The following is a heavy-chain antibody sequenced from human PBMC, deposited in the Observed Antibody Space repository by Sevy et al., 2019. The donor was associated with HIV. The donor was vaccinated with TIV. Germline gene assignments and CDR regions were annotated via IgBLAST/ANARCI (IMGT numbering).Heavy chain of an antibody. Sequence: SETLSLTCTVSGGSINNKAYYWAWIRQPPGKGLEWIGSMSYNGNSYYNPSLNCRVTISLDTSKNHFSLRLTVVTAADTAVYYCARRLAAAGGGNEYFQPWGQGTLVTVSS. CDR3: ARRLAAAGGGNEYFQP. CDR2: MSYNGNS. D-gene: IGHD6-13*01. V-gene: IGHV4-39*01. J-gene: IGHJ1*01. CDR1: GGSINNKAYY.